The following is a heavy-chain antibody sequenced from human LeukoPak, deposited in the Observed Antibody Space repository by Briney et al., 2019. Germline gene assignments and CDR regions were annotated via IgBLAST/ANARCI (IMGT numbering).Heavy chain of an antibody. CDR3: ARVPNENSSIDY. Sequence: SVKVSCKASGGTFSSYAISWVRQAPGQGLEWMGGIIPILGTANYAQKFQGRVTITADESTSTAYMELSSLRSEDTAVYYCARVPNENSSIDYWGQGTLVTVSS. V-gene: IGHV1-69*13. CDR1: GGTFSSYA. D-gene: IGHD6-19*01. CDR2: IIPILGTA. J-gene: IGHJ4*02.